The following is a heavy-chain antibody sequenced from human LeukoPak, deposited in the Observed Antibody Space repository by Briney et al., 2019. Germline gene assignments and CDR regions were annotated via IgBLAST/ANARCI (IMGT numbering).Heavy chain of an antibody. V-gene: IGHV1-69*04. Sequence: TVKVSCKASGGTFSSYAISWVRQAPGQGLEWMGRIIPILGIANYAQKFQGRVTITADKSTSTAYMELSSLRSEDTAVYYCAKSDYGDEISYYYGMDVWGQGTTVTVSS. D-gene: IGHD4-17*01. CDR3: AKSDYGDEISYYYGMDV. CDR1: GGTFSSYA. CDR2: IIPILGIA. J-gene: IGHJ6*02.